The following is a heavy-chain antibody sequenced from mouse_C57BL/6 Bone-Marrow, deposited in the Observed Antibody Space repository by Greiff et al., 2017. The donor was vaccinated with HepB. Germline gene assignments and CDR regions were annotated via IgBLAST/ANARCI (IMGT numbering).Heavy chain of an antibody. CDR3: ARLGYYYAMDY. V-gene: IGHV1-54*01. CDR2: INPGSGGT. D-gene: IGHD3-1*01. CDR1: GYAFTNYL. Sequence: VQLVESGAELVRPGTSVKVSCKASGYAFTNYLIEWVKQRPGQGLEWIGVINPGSGGTNYNEKFKGKATLTADKSSSTAYMQLSSLTSEDSAVYFCARLGYYYAMDYWGQGTSVTVSS. J-gene: IGHJ4*01.